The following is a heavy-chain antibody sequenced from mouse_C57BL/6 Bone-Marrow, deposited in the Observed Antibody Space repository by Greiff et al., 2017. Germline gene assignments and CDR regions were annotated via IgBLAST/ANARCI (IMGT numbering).Heavy chain of an antibody. V-gene: IGHV1-81*01. CDR1: GYTFTSYG. CDR2: IYPRSGNT. J-gene: IGHJ3*01. Sequence: QVTLKESGAELVRPGASVKLSCKASGYTFTSYGISWVKQRTGQGLEWIGEIYPRSGNTYYNEKFKGKATLTADKSSSTAYMELRSLTSEDSAVYFYARKGFACWGQGALVTVSA. CDR3: ARKGFAC.